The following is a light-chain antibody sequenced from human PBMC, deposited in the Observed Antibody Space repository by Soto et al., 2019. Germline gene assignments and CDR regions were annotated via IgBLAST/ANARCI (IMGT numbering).Light chain of an antibody. CDR1: QSVSSSY. CDR2: GAS. J-gene: IGKJ2*03. CDR3: QQYGGSPYS. Sequence: EIVLTQSPGTLSLSPGERATLSCRASQSVSSSYFAWYQQKPGQAPRLLIYGASSRATGNPDRFSGSGSGTDFTLTISTLEPEDFAVYYCQQYGGSPYSFGQGTKLEIK. V-gene: IGKV3-20*01.